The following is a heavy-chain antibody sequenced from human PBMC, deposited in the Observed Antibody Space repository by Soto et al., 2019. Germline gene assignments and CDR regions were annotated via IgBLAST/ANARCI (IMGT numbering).Heavy chain of an antibody. D-gene: IGHD2-2*02. Sequence: EVQLVETGGGMIQPGGSLRLSCAASGFTVSNNYMSWVRQAPGKGLEWVSLIYSGGSTFYADSVKGRFTISRDNSKNTLFLQMNSLRAEYTAVYFCATYTSLDYWGQVTLVTVSS. CDR3: ATYTSLDY. J-gene: IGHJ4*02. CDR1: GFTVSNNY. CDR2: IYSGGST. V-gene: IGHV3-53*02.